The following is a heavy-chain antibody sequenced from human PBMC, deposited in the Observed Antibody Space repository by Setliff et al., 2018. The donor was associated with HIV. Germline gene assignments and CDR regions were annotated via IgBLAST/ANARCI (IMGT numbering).Heavy chain of an antibody. Sequence: ASVKVSCKVSGYTLSELSMHWVRQAPGEGLEWMGGFDPEDGETIYAEKFQGRVTMTEDTATETAYMELSSLRSEDTAVYYCARVQEMGNYYYYYMDVWGKGTTVTVSS. V-gene: IGHV1-24*01. CDR1: GYTLSELS. J-gene: IGHJ6*03. D-gene: IGHD2-8*01. CDR3: ARVQEMGNYYYYYMDV. CDR2: FDPEDGET.